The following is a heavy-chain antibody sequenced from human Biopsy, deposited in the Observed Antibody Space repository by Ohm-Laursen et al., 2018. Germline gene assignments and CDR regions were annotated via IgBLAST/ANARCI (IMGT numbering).Heavy chain of an antibody. D-gene: IGHD6-25*01. CDR1: GFTFSSYA. V-gene: IGHV3-21*06. Sequence: SLRLSCTASGFTFSSYAMNWVRQAPGEGLEWVSSIGSSGSDVYYAASVKGRFTSSRDNARNSLYLQVDSLRVEDTAVYYCGRLLRPKGELDYWGQGTLVTVSS. CDR2: IGSSGSDV. J-gene: IGHJ4*02. CDR3: GRLLRPKGELDY.